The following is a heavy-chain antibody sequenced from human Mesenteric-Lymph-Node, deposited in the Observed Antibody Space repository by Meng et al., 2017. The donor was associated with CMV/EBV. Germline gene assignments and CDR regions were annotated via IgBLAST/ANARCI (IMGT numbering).Heavy chain of an antibody. D-gene: IGHD3-3*01. CDR1: SSSNSNW. CDR3: ARRGSRFLEWTNTWFDP. J-gene: IGHJ5*02. CDR2: IHHSGTT. Sequence: SSSNSNWWSWVSQSPGKGLEWIGEIHHSGTTNYSPSLMNRVTILVDKSKNQFSLTMISVTAADTATYYCARRGSRFLEWTNTWFDPWGQGTLVTVSS. V-gene: IGHV4-4*02.